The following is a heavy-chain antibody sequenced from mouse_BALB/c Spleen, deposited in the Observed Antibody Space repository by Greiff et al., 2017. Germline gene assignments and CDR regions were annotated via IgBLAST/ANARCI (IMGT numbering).Heavy chain of an antibody. CDR3: ARDNSYFDY. CDR2: ISYSGST. Sequence: EVKLLESGPGLVKPSQSLSLTCTVTGYSITSDYAWNWIRQFPGNKLEWMGYISYSGSTSYNPSLKSRISITRDTSKNQFFLQLNSVTTEDTATYYCARDNSYFDYWGQGTTLTVSS. J-gene: IGHJ2*01. CDR1: GYSITSDYA. D-gene: IGHD1-3*01. V-gene: IGHV3-2*02.